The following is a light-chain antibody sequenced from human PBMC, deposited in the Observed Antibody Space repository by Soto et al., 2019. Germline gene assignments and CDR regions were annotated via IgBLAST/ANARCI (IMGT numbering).Light chain of an antibody. Sequence: QSVLTQPASVSGSPGQSITISCTGTSGDIGSYNRVSWYHQHPGKAPKLIIYEVTDRPSGVSNRFSGSKSGNTASLTISGLQAEDEAEYYCSSYTNINTRACVFGTGTKVTV. V-gene: IGLV2-14*01. J-gene: IGLJ1*01. CDR3: SSYTNINTRACV. CDR2: EVT. CDR1: SGDIGSYNR.